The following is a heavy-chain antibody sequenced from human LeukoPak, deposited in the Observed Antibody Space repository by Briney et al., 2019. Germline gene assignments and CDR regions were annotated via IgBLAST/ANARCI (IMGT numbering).Heavy chain of an antibody. CDR1: GLTFSRYA. J-gene: IGHJ4*02. D-gene: IGHD3-22*01. CDR3: AKQAYDSPRTDFDY. Sequence: GGSLRLSCAASGLTFSRYAMSWVRQAPGKGLEWVSGVGTSGGSTYYADSVKGRFTISRDNSKNTLHLQMNSLRAEDTAIYYCAKQAYDSPRTDFDYWGQGTLVTVSS. CDR2: VGTSGGST. V-gene: IGHV3-23*01.